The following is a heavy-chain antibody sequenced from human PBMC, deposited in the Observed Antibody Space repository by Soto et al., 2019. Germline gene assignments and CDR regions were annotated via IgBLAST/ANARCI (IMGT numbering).Heavy chain of an antibody. CDR1: GFTFSSYS. J-gene: IGHJ4*02. CDR3: ARGVVYCSGGSCLLDY. V-gene: IGHV3-21*01. D-gene: IGHD2-15*01. CDR2: ITSSSSSSSI. Sequence: EVQLVESGGGLVKPGGSLRLSCAASGFTFSSYSMNWVRQAPGKGLEWVSFITSSSSSSSIYYADSMKGRFTISRDNAKNSLYLQMNSLRAEDTAMYYCARGVVYCSGGSCLLDYWGQGTLVTVSS.